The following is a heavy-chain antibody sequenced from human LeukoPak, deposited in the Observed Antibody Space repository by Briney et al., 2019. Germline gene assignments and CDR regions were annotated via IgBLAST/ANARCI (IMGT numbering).Heavy chain of an antibody. Sequence: PGGSLRLSCAASGFTFSDYYTSWIRQAPGKGLEWVSSITSSSSYIYYADSVKGRFTISRDNAKNSLYLQMNSLRAEDTAVYYCAREKSAVAGFDYWGQGTLVTVSS. D-gene: IGHD6-19*01. V-gene: IGHV3-11*06. CDR2: ITSSSSYI. CDR1: GFTFSDYY. CDR3: AREKSAVAGFDY. J-gene: IGHJ4*02.